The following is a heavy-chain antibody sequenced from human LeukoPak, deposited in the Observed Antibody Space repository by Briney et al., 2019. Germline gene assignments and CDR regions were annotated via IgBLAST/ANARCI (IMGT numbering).Heavy chain of an antibody. CDR2: INHSGST. Sequence: PSETLSLTCAVYGGSFSGYYWSWIRQPPGKGLEWIGEINHSGSTNYNPPLKSRVTMSVDTSKNQFSLNLNSVTAADTAMYYWARDRGRSYGSFDYWGQGTLVTVS. V-gene: IGHV4-34*01. D-gene: IGHD5-18*01. CDR1: GGSFSGYY. J-gene: IGHJ4*02. CDR3: ARDRGRSYGSFDY.